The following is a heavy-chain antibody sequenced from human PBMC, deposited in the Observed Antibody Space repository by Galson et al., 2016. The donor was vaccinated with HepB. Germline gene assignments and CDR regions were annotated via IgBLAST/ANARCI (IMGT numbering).Heavy chain of an antibody. CDR3: ARDGAHSGSSADV. J-gene: IGHJ6*02. CDR2: INGGNGDT. V-gene: IGHV1-3*01. CDR1: GYTFTSYA. D-gene: IGHD1-26*01. Sequence: VKVSCKASGYTFTSYAIHWVRQAPGQRLEWMGWINGGNGDTHYAQKFQDRITMTTDTSAGTAYMEVRSLRSDDTAIYYCARDGAHSGSSADVWGQGTKVTVSS.